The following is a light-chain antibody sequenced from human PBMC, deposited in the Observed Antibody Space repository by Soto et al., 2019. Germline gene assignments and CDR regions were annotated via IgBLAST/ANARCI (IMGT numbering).Light chain of an antibody. Sequence: QSALTQPRSVSGSPGQSVTISCTGTSSDVGAYNYVSWYQQHPGKAPKLMTYDVSKRPSGVPDRFSGSKSGNTASLTISGLQAEDEADYYCQSYDSSTVVFGGGTKVTVL. CDR1: SSDVGAYNY. V-gene: IGLV2-11*01. CDR3: QSYDSSTVV. J-gene: IGLJ2*01. CDR2: DVS.